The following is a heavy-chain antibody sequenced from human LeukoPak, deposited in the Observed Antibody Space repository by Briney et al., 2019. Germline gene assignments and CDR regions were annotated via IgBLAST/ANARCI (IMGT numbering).Heavy chain of an antibody. CDR3: ATEERSTTSWYHAFDI. J-gene: IGHJ3*02. Sequence: ASVKVSFKVSGYTFTGLYMHWVRQAPGQGLEWMGGIDAEGGETIYAQKFQGRVTMTRDTSIGTAYMELSRLRSEDTAVYYCATEERSTTSWYHAFDIWGQGTMVNVSS. D-gene: IGHD2-2*01. CDR1: GYTFTGLY. V-gene: IGHV1-24*01. CDR2: IDAEGGET.